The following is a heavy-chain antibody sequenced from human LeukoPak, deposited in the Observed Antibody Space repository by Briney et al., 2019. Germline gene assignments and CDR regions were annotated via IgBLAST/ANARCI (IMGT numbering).Heavy chain of an antibody. CDR2: INPNSGVA. CDR1: GYTFTGYY. V-gene: IGHV1-2*02. Sequence: ASANVSCKASGYTFTGYYIHWVPQAPRQGLEWMGWINPNSGVATYAQYFQGRVTMTSDTSTSTVYMELSSLRSDDTAVYYCVTGPPEHFYHGLDVWGQGTTVTVSS. J-gene: IGHJ6*02. CDR3: VTGPPEHFYHGLDV.